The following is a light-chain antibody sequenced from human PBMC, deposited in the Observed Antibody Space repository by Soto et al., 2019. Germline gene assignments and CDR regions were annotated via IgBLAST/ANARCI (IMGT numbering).Light chain of an antibody. V-gene: IGKV3-15*01. Sequence: EVEMTQSPASLSASVGDRVTLSCRASRTVTGNLDWYQQRLGEAPNLLIYGASTMETGVPARISGSGSGTEFTLTISSLQSEDFAIYYCQQYNNTPGTFGQGTRVEIK. CDR2: GAS. J-gene: IGKJ1*01. CDR1: RTVTGN. CDR3: QQYNNTPGT.